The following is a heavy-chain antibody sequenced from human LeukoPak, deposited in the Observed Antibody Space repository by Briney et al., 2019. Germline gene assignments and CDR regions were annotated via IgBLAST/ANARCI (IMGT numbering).Heavy chain of an antibody. Sequence: QPGGSLRLSCAASGFTLSNYWMSWVRQAPGKGLEWVANIKQDGSEKYYADSVKGRFSISRDSAKNSLNLQMNSLRAEDTAVYYCARNRGADYWGQGTLVTVSS. CDR1: GFTLSNYW. D-gene: IGHD3-10*01. V-gene: IGHV3-7*01. J-gene: IGHJ4*02. CDR3: ARNRGADY. CDR2: IKQDGSEK.